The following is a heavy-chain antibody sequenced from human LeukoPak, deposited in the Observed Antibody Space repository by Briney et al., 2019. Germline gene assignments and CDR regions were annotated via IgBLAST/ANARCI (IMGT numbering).Heavy chain of an antibody. CDR3: ARDQGIGDASDI. CDR1: GGTFSSYA. V-gene: IGHV1-69*04. CDR2: INVILDTA. Sequence: GSSVKVSCKATGGTFSSYAISWVRQAPGQGLEWMGRINVILDTANYAQKFQGRVTIIADISTSTSYMELSSLRSEDTAVYYCARDQGIGDASDIWGQGTMVTVSS. J-gene: IGHJ3*02.